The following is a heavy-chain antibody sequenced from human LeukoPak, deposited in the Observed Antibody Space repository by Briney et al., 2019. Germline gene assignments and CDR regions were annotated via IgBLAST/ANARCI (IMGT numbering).Heavy chain of an antibody. D-gene: IGHD4-11*01. CDR2: ISHDGSNK. CDR1: GFTFSSYG. Sequence: GRSLRLSCAASGFTFSSYGMHWVRQAPGKGLEWVAVISHDGSNKYYADSVKGRFTISRDNSKNTLYLQMNSLRAEDTAVYYCAKLTVTTDDAFDIWGQGTMVTVSS. V-gene: IGHV3-30*18. J-gene: IGHJ3*02. CDR3: AKLTVTTDDAFDI.